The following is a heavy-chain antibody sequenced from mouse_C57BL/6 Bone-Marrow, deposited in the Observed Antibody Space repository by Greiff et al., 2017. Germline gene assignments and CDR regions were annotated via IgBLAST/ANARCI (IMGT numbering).Heavy chain of an antibody. CDR3: AREGWVYYGSSGDFDY. V-gene: IGHV1-75*01. D-gene: IGHD1-1*01. J-gene: IGHJ2*01. CDR2: IFPGSGST. CDR1: GYTFTDYY. Sequence: QVQLKESGPELVKPGASVKISCKASGYTFTDYYINWVKQRPGQGLEWIGWIFPGSGSTYYNEKFKGKATLTVDKSSSTAYMLLSSLTSEDSAVYFCAREGWVYYGSSGDFDYWGQGTTLTVSS.